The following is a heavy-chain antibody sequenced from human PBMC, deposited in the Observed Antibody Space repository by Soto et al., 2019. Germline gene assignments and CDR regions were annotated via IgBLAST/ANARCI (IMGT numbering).Heavy chain of an antibody. V-gene: IGHV1-8*01. CDR1: GYTFTNND. Sequence: ASVKVSCKASGYTFTNNDVTWVRQATGQGLEWMGWMNPGSGDTGYAQKFQGRVTMTRNISIATAYMELSSLRSEDTAIYYCARMASFGSLNWGDPRGQGTLFTGSS. J-gene: IGHJ5*02. CDR3: ARMASFGSLNWGDP. CDR2: MNPGSGDT. D-gene: IGHD5-18*01.